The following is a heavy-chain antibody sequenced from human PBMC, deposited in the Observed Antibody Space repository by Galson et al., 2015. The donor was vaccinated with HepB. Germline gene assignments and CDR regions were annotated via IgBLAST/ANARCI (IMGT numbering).Heavy chain of an antibody. CDR1: GFTFRGSA. V-gene: IGHV3-73*01. Sequence: SLRLSCAASGFTFRGSAMHWVRQAPGKGLEWLARIRSKTNNYTTAYAASVRGRFAISRDDSKKMAFLQMNSLKTEDTAVYYCSRLALPAVPDTQGWSDPWGQGTLVIVSS. CDR3: SRLALPAVPDTQGWSDP. D-gene: IGHD6-19*01. J-gene: IGHJ5*02. CDR2: IRSKTNNYTT.